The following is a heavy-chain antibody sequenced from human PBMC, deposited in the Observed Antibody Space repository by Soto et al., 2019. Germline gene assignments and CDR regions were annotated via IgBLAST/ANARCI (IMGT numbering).Heavy chain of an antibody. CDR2: FYPGDSYT. Sequence: GESLKISCKGSGYSFTSYWISWVRQMPGKGLEWMGIFYPGDSYTRYSPSFQGQVTISADKSISTAYLQWRSLKASDTAMYYCATTKGQVPDSFHYWGQGTMVTVSS. CDR3: ATTKGQVPDSFHY. CDR1: GYSFTSYW. J-gene: IGHJ4*02. V-gene: IGHV5-51*03. D-gene: IGHD3-22*01.